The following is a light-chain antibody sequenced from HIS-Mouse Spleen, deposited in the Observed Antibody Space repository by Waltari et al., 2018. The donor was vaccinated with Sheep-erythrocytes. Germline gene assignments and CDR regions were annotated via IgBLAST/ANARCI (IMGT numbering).Light chain of an antibody. CDR3: AAWDDSLNGPV. Sequence: QSVLTQPPSASGTPGQRVTISCSAGSSNIGSKTVNWYQQLPGTPPKLLIYSNNQRPSGVPDRFSGSKSGTSASLAISGLQSDDEADYYCAAWDDSLNGPVFGGGTKLSVL. CDR2: SNN. CDR1: SSNIGSKT. V-gene: IGLV1-44*01. J-gene: IGLJ3*02.